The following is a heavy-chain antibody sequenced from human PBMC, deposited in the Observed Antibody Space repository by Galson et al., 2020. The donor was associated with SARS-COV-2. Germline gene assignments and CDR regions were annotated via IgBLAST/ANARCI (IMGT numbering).Heavy chain of an antibody. Sequence: GGSRRLSCAASGFTFSGYGMHWVRQAPGKGLEWVAFIRYDGLNTYYSDSVKGRFSISRDKSKNTVYLQMYSLRAEDTAVYYCAKDRYWEQLGEDPWYFDNWGQGALVTVSS. CDR1: GFTFSGYG. CDR2: IRYDGLNT. J-gene: IGHJ4*02. V-gene: IGHV3-30*02. CDR3: AKDRYWEQLGEDPWYFDN. D-gene: IGHD1-26*01.